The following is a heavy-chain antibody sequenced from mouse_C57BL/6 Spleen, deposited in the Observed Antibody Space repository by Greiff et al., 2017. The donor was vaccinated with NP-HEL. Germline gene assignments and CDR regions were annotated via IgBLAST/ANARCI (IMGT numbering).Heavy chain of an antibody. CDR1: GFNIKDDY. V-gene: IGHV14-4*01. CDR3: TTGTRFAY. J-gene: IGHJ3*01. CDR2: IDPENGDT. Sequence: EVQLQHSGAELVRPGASVKLSCTASGFNIKDDYMHWVKQRPEQGLEWIGWIDPENGDTEYASKFQGKATITADTSSNTAYLQLSSLTSEDTAVYYCTTGTRFAYWGQGTLVTVSA. D-gene: IGHD4-1*01.